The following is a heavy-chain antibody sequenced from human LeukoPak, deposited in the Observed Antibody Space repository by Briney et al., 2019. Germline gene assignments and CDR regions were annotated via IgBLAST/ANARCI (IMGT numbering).Heavy chain of an antibody. D-gene: IGHD3-10*01. V-gene: IGHV1-2*02. CDR1: GYTFTGYY. Sequence: GASVKVSCKASGYTFTGYYMHWVRQAPGQGLEWMGWINPNSGGTNYARKFQGRVTMTRDTSISTAYMELSRLRSDDTAVYYCASPLYYYGSGSYYSLDPWGQGTLVTVSS. CDR3: ASPLYYYGSGSYYSLDP. CDR2: INPNSGGT. J-gene: IGHJ5*02.